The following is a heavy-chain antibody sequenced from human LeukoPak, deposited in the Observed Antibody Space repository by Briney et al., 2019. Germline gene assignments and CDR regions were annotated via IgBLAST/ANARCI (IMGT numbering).Heavy chain of an antibody. CDR1: GGTFSSYA. D-gene: IGHD2-21*02. CDR2: ISAYNGNT. CDR3: ARDLMAYCGGDCYSALDY. J-gene: IGHJ4*02. Sequence: ASVRVSCKASGGTFSSYAISWVRQAPGQGLEWMGWISAYNGNTNYAQKLQGRVTMTTDTSTSTAYMELRSLRSDDTAVYYCARDLMAYCGGDCYSALDYWGQGTLVTVSS. V-gene: IGHV1-18*01.